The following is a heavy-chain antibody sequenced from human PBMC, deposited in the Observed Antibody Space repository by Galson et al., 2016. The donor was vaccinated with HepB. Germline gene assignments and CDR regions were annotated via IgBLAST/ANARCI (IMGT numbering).Heavy chain of an antibody. Sequence: SLRLSCAVSGFTFDNHAMSWVRQAPGKGLEWVSGVSGSGGITYYADSVKGRFTISRDNSKNVLYLHMSSLRAEDTAVYYCARDSRSAKLPYYYDYWGQGTLITVSS. D-gene: IGHD6-6*01. CDR1: GFTFDNHA. V-gene: IGHV3-23*01. CDR3: ARDSRSAKLPYYYDY. J-gene: IGHJ4*01. CDR2: VSGSGGIT.